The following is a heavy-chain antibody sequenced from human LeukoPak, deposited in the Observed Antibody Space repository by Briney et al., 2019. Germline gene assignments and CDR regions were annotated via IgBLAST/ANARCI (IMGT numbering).Heavy chain of an antibody. V-gene: IGHV3-30*18. CDR2: ISYDGSNK. Sequence: PGGSLRLSCAASGFTFSSYVMHWVRQAPGKGLEWVAFISYDGSNKYYADSVKGRFTISRDNSKNTLYLQMNSLRAEDTAVYYCAKDDSGSYYPYYYYMDVWGKGTTVTISS. CDR1: GFTFSSYV. CDR3: AKDDSGSYYPYYYYMDV. D-gene: IGHD1-26*01. J-gene: IGHJ6*03.